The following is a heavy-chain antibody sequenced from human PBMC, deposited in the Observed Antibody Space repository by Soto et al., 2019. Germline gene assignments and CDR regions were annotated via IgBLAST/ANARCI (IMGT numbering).Heavy chain of an antibody. D-gene: IGHD3-16*01. Sequence: LRLSCTASGLPHSNFAMMWVRQAPGKGLECVSGIYGSGRGIEYADSVKGRFTISRDNSKNTVYLQMTDLRADDTAVYYCAKDAVYNDGLWLMDHWGQGTQVTVSS. CDR1: GLPHSNFA. CDR2: IYGSGRGI. V-gene: IGHV3-23*05. CDR3: AKDAVYNDGLWLMDH. J-gene: IGHJ4*02.